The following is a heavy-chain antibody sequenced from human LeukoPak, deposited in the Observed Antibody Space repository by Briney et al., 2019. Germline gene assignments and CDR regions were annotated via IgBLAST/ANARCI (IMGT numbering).Heavy chain of an antibody. Sequence: PGGSLRLSCVASGFTLSNYGVHWVRQAPGKGLEWVALLRYDGSNTLYADSVKGRLTISRDNSKNTLYLQMNSLRAEDTAVYYCARGYGSRSYYGMDVWGQGTTVTVSS. V-gene: IGHV3-30*02. CDR1: GFTLSNYG. J-gene: IGHJ6*02. CDR3: ARGYGSRSYYGMDV. CDR2: LRYDGSNT. D-gene: IGHD3-10*01.